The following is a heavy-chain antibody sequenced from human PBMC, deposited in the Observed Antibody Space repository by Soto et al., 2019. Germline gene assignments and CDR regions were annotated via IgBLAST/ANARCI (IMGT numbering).Heavy chain of an antibody. CDR2: IRSKGNNYAT. V-gene: IGHV3-73*01. CDR1: GFTFIGSA. D-gene: IGHD3-3*01. J-gene: IGHJ6*03. CDR3: SRQASDFWSGKPQYYMDV. Sequence: EVQLVESGGGLVQPGGSLKLSCAASGFTFIGSAMHWVRQASGKGLEWVGRIRSKGNNYATAYGASLKGRFTISRDDSKNTAYLQMNSLNTEDTAVYYCSRQASDFWSGKPQYYMDVWGKGTMVTVSS.